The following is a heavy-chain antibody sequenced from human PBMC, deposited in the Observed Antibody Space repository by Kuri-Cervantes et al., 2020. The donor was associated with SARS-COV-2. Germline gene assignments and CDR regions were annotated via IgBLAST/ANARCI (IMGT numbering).Heavy chain of an antibody. Sequence: ASVKVSCKASGYTFTDYGVTWVRQAPGQGLEWMGWIRTSDGDADYSPSLQGRVTMTRDTSTNTAFLHLRSLGADDTAVFYCARGPHFDFWNDPINEYFDSRGQGTLVTVSS. D-gene: IGHD3-3*01. V-gene: IGHV1-18*04. CDR2: IRTSDGDA. CDR3: ARGPHFDFWNDPINEYFDS. J-gene: IGHJ4*02. CDR1: GYTFTDYG.